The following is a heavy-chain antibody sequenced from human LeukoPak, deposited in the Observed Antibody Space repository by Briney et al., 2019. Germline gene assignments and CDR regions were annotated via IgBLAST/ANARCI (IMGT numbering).Heavy chain of an antibody. V-gene: IGHV3-7*01. CDR3: ATSLDTAGGPY. CDR1: GFTFTTYW. J-gene: IGHJ4*02. CDR2: IRQDGGAT. Sequence: PGGSLRLSCAASGFTFTTYWMTWVRQAPGRGLEWLANIRQDGGATYYADFVKGRFTISRDNAKNSLYLQMHSLRADDTAVYYCATSLDTAGGPYWGQGTLVTVSS. D-gene: IGHD5-18*01.